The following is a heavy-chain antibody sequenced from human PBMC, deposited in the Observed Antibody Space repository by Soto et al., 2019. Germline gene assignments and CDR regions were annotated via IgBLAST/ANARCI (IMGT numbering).Heavy chain of an antibody. J-gene: IGHJ3*01. D-gene: IGHD2-15*01. CDR1: GFSFSSFS. CDR2: ISGRGGTV. CDR3: ARCSGGTCYSHAFDV. Sequence: EVHLVESGGGLVQPGGSLRLSCVASGFSFSSFSINWVRQAPGKGLEWVSYISGRGGTVYYADSVKGRFTISRDNAKNSLFLQVNSLTAADTAVYYCARCSGGTCYSHAFDVWGQGTKVTVSS. V-gene: IGHV3-48*01.